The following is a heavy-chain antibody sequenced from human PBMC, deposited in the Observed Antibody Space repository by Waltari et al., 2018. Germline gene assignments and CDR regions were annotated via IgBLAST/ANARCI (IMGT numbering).Heavy chain of an antibody. CDR3: VKRVIESSGWGAFDH. D-gene: IGHD6-19*01. V-gene: IGHV3-23*01. Sequence: EVQLLESGGGMVQPGGSLRLSCAASGVSFSSYAMCWVRQAPGKGLEWVSCISGSSDKAFYAESLRGRFSISRDNSKNTLDLQMNRLSVEDMAVYYCVKRVIESSGWGAFDHWGQGTLVTVSS. J-gene: IGHJ4*02. CDR1: GVSFSSYA. CDR2: ISGSSDKA.